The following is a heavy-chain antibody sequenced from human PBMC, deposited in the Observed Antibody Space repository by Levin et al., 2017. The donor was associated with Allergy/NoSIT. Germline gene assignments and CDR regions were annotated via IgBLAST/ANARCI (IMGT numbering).Heavy chain of an antibody. CDR1: GGTFSSYT. V-gene: IGHV1-69*04. Sequence: SVKVSCKASGGTFSSYTISWVRQAPGQGLEWMGRIVPILGIANYAQKFQGRVTITADKSTSTAYMELSSLRSEDTAVYYCARDGPGIAGSSFWFDPWGQGTLVTVSS. CDR3: ARDGPGIAGSSFWFDP. CDR2: IVPILGIA. D-gene: IGHD6-13*01. J-gene: IGHJ5*02.